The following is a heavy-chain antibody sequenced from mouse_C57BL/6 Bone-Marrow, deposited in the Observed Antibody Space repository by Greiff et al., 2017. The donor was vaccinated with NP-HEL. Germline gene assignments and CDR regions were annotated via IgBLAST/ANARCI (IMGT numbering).Heavy chain of an antibody. D-gene: IGHD1-1*01. V-gene: IGHV3-6*01. CDR1: GYSITSGYY. CDR3: ARGIITTDVDY. J-gene: IGHJ2*01. CDR2: ISYDGSN. Sequence: ESGPGLVKPSQSLSLTCSVTGYSITSGYYWNWIRQFPGNKLEWMGYISYDGSNNYNPSLKNRISITRDTSKNQFFLKLNSVTTEDTATYYCARGIITTDVDYWGQGTTLTVSS.